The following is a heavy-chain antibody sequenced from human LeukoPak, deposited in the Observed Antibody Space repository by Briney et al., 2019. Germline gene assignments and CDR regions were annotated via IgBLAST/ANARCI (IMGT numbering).Heavy chain of an antibody. D-gene: IGHD5-18*01. CDR3: AREGFDSYGTTKDAFDV. J-gene: IGHJ3*01. CDR2: ISYDGSNK. V-gene: IGHV3-30*03. Sequence: GGSLRLSCAAPGFTFSSYGMHWVRQAPGKGLEWVAVISYDGSNKYYADSVKGRFTISRDNAKNSLYLQMNSLRAEDTAVYYCAREGFDSYGTTKDAFDVWGQGTMVTVSS. CDR1: GFTFSSYG.